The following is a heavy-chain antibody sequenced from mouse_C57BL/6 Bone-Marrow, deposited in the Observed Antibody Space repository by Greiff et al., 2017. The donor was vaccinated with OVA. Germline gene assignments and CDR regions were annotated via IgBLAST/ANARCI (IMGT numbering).Heavy chain of an antibody. CDR1: GFSFNTYA. Sequence: EVMLVESGGGLVQPKGSLKLSCAASGFSFNTYAMNWVRQAPGKGLEWVARIRSKSNNYATYYADSVKDRFTISRDDSESMLYLQMNNLKTEDTAMYYCVRPGGYDPFAYWGQGTLVTVSA. CDR2: IRSKSNNYAT. D-gene: IGHD2-2*01. V-gene: IGHV10-1*01. J-gene: IGHJ3*01. CDR3: VRPGGYDPFAY.